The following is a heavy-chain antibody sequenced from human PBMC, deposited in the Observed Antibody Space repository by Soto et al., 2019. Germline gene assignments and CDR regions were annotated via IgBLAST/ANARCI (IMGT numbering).Heavy chain of an antibody. Sequence: GGSLRLSCAASGFNFSIYGMHWVRQAPGKGLEWVAIIWYDESNEYYAESVKGRFTISRDNSKNTLYLLMNSLRAEETAVYYCVRDQNILPGDDEFGLWGRGTMVTVAS. CDR1: GFNFSIYG. V-gene: IGHV3-33*01. D-gene: IGHD7-27*01. CDR3: VRDQNILPGDDEFGL. CDR2: IWYDESNE. J-gene: IGHJ3*01.